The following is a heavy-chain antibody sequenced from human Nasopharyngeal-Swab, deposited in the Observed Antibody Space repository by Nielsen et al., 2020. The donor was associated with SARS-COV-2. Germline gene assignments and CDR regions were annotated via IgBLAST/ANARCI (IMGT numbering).Heavy chain of an antibody. CDR2: IYYSGST. V-gene: IGHV4-59*01. D-gene: IGHD4-23*01. CDR1: GGSISSYY. Sequence: ETLSLTCTVSGGSISSYYWSWIRQPPGKGLEWIGYIYYSGSTNYNPSLKSRVTISVDTSKNQFSLKLSSVTAADTAVYYCARASDYGGNYEPFDYWGQGTLVTVSS. J-gene: IGHJ4*02. CDR3: ARASDYGGNYEPFDY.